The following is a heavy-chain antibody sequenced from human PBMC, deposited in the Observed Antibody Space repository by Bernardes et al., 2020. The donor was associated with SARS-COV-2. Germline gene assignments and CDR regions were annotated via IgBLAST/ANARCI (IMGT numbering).Heavy chain of an antibody. Sequence: ASVKVSCKVSGYTLTELSLHWVRQAPGKGLEWMGGFDPEDAETIYAQKFQGRVTMTEDTSTDTAYMELSSLRSEDTAVYYCATGPAVAGSRDYYYYYHGMDVWGQGTTVTVSS. J-gene: IGHJ6*02. V-gene: IGHV1-24*01. CDR1: GYTLTELS. CDR2: FDPEDAET. CDR3: ATGPAVAGSRDYYYYYHGMDV. D-gene: IGHD6-19*01.